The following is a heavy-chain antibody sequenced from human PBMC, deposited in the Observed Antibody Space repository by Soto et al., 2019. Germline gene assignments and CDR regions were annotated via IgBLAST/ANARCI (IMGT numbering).Heavy chain of an antibody. D-gene: IGHD3-3*02. V-gene: IGHV1-8*01. CDR3: ASYGAFIDGMDV. CDR2: MNPNSGNT. J-gene: IGHJ6*02. CDR1: GYTFTSYD. Sequence: GASVKVSCKASGYTFTSYDINWVRQATGQGLEWMGWMNPNSGNTGYAQKFQGRVTMTRNTSISAAYMELGSLRSEDTAVYYCASYGAFIDGMDVWGQGTTVTVSS.